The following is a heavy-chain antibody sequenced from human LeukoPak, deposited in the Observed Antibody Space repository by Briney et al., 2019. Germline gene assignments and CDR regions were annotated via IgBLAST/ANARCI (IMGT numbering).Heavy chain of an antibody. Sequence: GALRLSCAASGFTFSSYAMHWVRQAPGKGLEWVAVISYDGSNKYYADSVKGRFTISRDNSKNTLYLQMNSLRAEDTAVYYCAREVQLSPYYYYYYDMDVWGQGTTVTVSS. CDR2: ISYDGSNK. CDR1: GFTFSSYA. D-gene: IGHD5-18*01. J-gene: IGHJ6*02. V-gene: IGHV3-30*04. CDR3: AREVQLSPYYYYYYDMDV.